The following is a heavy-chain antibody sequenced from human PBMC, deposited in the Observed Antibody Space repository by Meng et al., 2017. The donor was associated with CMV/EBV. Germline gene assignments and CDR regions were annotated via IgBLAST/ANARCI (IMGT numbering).Heavy chain of an antibody. CDR3: ARSYEFWSGYYFDY. V-gene: IGHV4-39*01. CDR1: GGSISSSSYY. CDR2: INYSGRT. J-gene: IGHJ4*02. Sequence: SETLSLTCTVSGGSISSSSYYWGWIRQPPRKGLEWIGSINYSGRTCYNPSLKSRVTISVDTSKNQVSLKLSSVTAADTAVYYCARSYEFWSGYYFDYWGQGTLVTVSS. D-gene: IGHD3-3*01.